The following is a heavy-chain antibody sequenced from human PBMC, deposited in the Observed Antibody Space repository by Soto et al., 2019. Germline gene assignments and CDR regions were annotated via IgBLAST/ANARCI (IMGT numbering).Heavy chain of an antibody. CDR3: ARTRITIFGVVTRRGDYFDY. Sequence: SGPTLVNPTQTLTLTCTFSGFSLSTSGMRVSWIRQPPGKALEWLARIDWDDDKFYSTSLKTRLTISKDTSKNQVVLTMTNMDPVDTAPYYCARTRITIFGVVTRRGDYFDYWGQGTLVTVSS. CDR2: IDWDDDK. V-gene: IGHV2-70*04. CDR1: GFSLSTSGMR. D-gene: IGHD3-3*01. J-gene: IGHJ4*02.